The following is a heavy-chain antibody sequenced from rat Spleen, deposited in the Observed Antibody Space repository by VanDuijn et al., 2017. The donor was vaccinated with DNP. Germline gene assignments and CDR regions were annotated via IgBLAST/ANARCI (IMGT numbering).Heavy chain of an antibody. J-gene: IGHJ2*01. CDR1: GFTFSDYA. V-gene: IGHV5-7*01. CDR2: ISYDGSST. Sequence: EVQLVESGGGLVQPGRSLKLSCAASGFTFSDYAMAWVRQSPKKGLEWVATISYDGSSTYYPDSVKGRFTISRDNAENTVYLQMNSLRSEDTATYYCAKRSFNYGSYWGQGVMVTVSS. CDR3: AKRSFNYGSY. D-gene: IGHD1-3*01.